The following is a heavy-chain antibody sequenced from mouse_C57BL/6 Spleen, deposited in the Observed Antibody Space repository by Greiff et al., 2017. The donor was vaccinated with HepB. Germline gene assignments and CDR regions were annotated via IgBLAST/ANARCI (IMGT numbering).Heavy chain of an antibody. CDR2: IHPNSGST. CDR1: GYTFTSYW. CDR3: ARGLRRSFGY. Sequence: QVQLKQPGAELVKPGASVKLSCKASGYTFTSYWMHWVKQRPGQGLEWIGMIHPNSGSTNYNEKFKSKATLTVDKSSSTAYMQHSSLTSEDSAVYYCARGLRRSFGYWGQGTTLTVSS. V-gene: IGHV1-64*01. D-gene: IGHD2-4*01. J-gene: IGHJ2*01.